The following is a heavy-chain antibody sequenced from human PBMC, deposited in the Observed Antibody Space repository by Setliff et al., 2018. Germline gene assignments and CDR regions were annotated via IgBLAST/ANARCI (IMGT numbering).Heavy chain of an antibody. CDR2: INPDGSEK. CDR1: GFIFTKEW. CDR3: ARGPF. J-gene: IGHJ1*01. V-gene: IGHV3-7*03. Sequence: GESLKISCASSGFIFTKEWMNWVRQAPGTGLELVANINPDGSEKNYVDSVKGRFSISRDIAKNSLILQMNSLRVDDTAVYYCARGPFWGQGTLVTVSS.